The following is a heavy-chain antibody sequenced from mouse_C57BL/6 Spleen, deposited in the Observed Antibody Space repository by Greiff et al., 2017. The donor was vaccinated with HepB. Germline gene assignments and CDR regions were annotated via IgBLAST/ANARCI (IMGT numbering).Heavy chain of an antibody. CDR1: GYTFTSYW. V-gene: IGHV1-50*01. Sequence: VQLQESGAELVKPGASVKLSCKASGYTFTSYWMQWVKQRPGQGLEWIGEIDPSDSYTNYNQKFKGKATLTVDTSSSTAYMQLSSLTSEDSSVYYCARGWLLDYAMDYWGQGTSVTVSS. CDR3: ARGWLLDYAMDY. D-gene: IGHD2-3*01. CDR2: IDPSDSYT. J-gene: IGHJ4*01.